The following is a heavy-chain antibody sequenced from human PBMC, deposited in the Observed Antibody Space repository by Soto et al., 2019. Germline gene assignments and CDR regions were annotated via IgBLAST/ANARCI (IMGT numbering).Heavy chain of an antibody. J-gene: IGHJ4*02. Sequence: ASVNVSCKASGYTFTGYYMHWVRPAPGQGLEWMGWINHNSGGTNYAQKFQGRVTMTRDTSISTAYMELSRLRSEDTAVYYCASGSSGWSQFDYWGQGTLVTVSS. CDR1: GYTFTGYY. CDR2: INHNSGGT. V-gene: IGHV1-2*02. D-gene: IGHD6-19*01. CDR3: ASGSSGWSQFDY.